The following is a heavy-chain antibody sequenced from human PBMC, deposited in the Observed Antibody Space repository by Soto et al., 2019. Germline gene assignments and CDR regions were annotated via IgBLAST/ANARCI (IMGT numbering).Heavy chain of an antibody. CDR2: IIPIFGTA. CDR3: ARSEAVAGPKRNNWFDP. J-gene: IGHJ5*02. Sequence: SVKVSCKASGGTFSSYAISWVRQAPGQGLEWMGGIIPIFGTANYAQKFQGRVTITADESTSTAYMELSSLRSEDTAVYYCARSEAVAGPKRNNWFDPWGQGTLVTVSS. CDR1: GGTFSSYA. D-gene: IGHD6-19*01. V-gene: IGHV1-69*13.